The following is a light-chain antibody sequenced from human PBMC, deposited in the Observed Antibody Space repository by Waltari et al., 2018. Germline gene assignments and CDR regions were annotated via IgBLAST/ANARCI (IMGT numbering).Light chain of an antibody. CDR1: SSDVGGYHY. Sequence: QSALTQPRSVSGSPGQSVTISCTGTSSDVGGYHYVSWYQQHPGKAPKLIIYDVFERPSGVPDRFSGSKSGNTASLPVSGLHAEDEAEYYCCSYAGSYTFVFGTGTKVTVL. V-gene: IGLV2-11*01. J-gene: IGLJ1*01. CDR2: DVF. CDR3: CSYAGSYTFV.